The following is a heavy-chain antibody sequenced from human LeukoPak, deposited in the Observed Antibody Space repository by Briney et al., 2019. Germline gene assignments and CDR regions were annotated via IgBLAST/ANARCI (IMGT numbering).Heavy chain of an antibody. CDR3: ARVRIVGAMVFDY. D-gene: IGHD1-26*01. CDR2: IYYSGRT. V-gene: IGHV4-39*07. CDR1: GGSISSSNYY. Sequence: SETLSLTCTVSGGSISSSNYYWGWIRQPPGKGLEWIGSIYYSGRTYYNPSLKSRVTISVDTSKNQFSLKLSSVTAADTAVYYCARVRIVGAMVFDYWGQGTLVTVSS. J-gene: IGHJ4*02.